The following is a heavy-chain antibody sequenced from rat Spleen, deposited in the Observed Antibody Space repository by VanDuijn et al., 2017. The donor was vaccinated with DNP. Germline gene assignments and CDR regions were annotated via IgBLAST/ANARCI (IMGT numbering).Heavy chain of an antibody. D-gene: IGHD2-5*01. CDR1: GYSIPSKY. CDR3: ARGDGTYYWSFDF. V-gene: IGHV3-1*01. Sequence: EVQLQESGPGLVKPSQSLSLTCSVTGYSIPSKYWAWIRKFPGNKMEWMGYIRFGGNTGYNPSLKSRISITRDTSKNQFLLQLNSVTAEDTATYYCARGDGTYYWSFDFWGPGTMVTVSS. J-gene: IGHJ1*01. CDR2: IRFGGNT.